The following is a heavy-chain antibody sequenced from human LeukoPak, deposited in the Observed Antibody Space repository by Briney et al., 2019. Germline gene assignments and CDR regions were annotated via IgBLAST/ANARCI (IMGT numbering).Heavy chain of an antibody. CDR3: AREDHRYYDSSGYYLSPPYYFDY. J-gene: IGHJ4*02. V-gene: IGHV1-3*01. CDR2: INAGNGNT. D-gene: IGHD3-22*01. Sequence: GASVKVSCKASGYTFTSYAMHWVRQAPGQRLEWMGWINAGNGNTKYSQKFQGRVTITRDTSASTAYMVLSSLRSEDTAVYYCAREDHRYYDSSGYYLSPPYYFDYWGQGTLVTVSS. CDR1: GYTFTSYA.